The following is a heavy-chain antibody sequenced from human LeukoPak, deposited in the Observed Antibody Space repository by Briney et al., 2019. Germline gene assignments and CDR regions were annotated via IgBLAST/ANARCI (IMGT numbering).Heavy chain of an antibody. CDR3: ARLAGVTFYYYMDV. CDR2: INHSGST. CDR1: GGSISSYY. J-gene: IGHJ6*03. D-gene: IGHD3-16*01. V-gene: IGHV4-34*01. Sequence: SETLSLTCTVSGGSISSYYWSWIRQPPGKGLEWIGEINHSGSTNYSPSLKSRVTISVDTSKNQFSLKLSSVTAADTAVYYCARLAGVTFYYYMDVWGKGTTVTVSS.